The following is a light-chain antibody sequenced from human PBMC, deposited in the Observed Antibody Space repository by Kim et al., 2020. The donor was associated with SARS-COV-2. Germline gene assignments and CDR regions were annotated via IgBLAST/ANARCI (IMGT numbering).Light chain of an antibody. J-gene: IGLJ3*02. Sequence: SYELTQPPSVSVSPGQTASITCSGDKLGDKYACWYQQKPGHSTVLVIYQDSKRPSGIPERFSGSNSGNTATLTISGTQAMDEADYYCQAWDSSTWVFGGGTQLTVL. V-gene: IGLV3-1*01. CDR3: QAWDSSTWV. CDR1: KLGDKY. CDR2: QDS.